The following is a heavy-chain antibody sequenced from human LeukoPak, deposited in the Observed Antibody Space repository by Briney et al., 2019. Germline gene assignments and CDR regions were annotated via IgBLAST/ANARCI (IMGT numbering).Heavy chain of an antibody. Sequence: GGSLRLSCAASGFTFSSYAMTWVRQSPGKGLEWVSAISGSGGGTYYADSVKGRFTISRDNAKNTLYLQMNSLRAEDTAVYYCAKLVRGAVAGSYFDYWGQGTLVTVSS. CDR2: ISGSGGGT. D-gene: IGHD6-19*01. CDR1: GFTFSSYA. J-gene: IGHJ4*02. CDR3: AKLVRGAVAGSYFDY. V-gene: IGHV3-23*01.